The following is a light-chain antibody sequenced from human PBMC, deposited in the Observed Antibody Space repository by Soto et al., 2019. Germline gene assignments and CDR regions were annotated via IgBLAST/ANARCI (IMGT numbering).Light chain of an antibody. CDR2: LNSDGSH. CDR1: SGHSSYA. V-gene: IGLV4-69*01. CDR3: QTWGTGTWV. Sequence: QSVLTQSPSASASLGASVKLTCTLSSGHSSYAIAWHQQQPEKGPRYLMKLNSDGSHSKGDGIPDRFSGSSSGAERYLTIPSLQSEDEADYCCQTWGTGTWVFGGGTKVTVL. J-gene: IGLJ3*02.